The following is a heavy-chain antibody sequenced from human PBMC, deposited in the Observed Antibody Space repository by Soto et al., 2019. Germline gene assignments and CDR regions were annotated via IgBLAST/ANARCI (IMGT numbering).Heavy chain of an antibody. CDR3: ARGNWGSAYYFDY. CDR2: INPNSGGT. Sequence: GASVKVSCKASGYTFTGYYMHWVRQAPGQGLEWMGWINPNSGGTNYAQKFQGWVTMTRDTSISTAYMELSRLRSDDTAVYYCARGNWGSAYYFDYWGQGTLVTVSS. CDR1: GYTFTGYY. J-gene: IGHJ4*02. D-gene: IGHD7-27*01. V-gene: IGHV1-2*04.